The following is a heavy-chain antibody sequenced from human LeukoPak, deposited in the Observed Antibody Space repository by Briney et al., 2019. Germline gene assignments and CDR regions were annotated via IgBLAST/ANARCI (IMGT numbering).Heavy chain of an antibody. CDR3: ARSGDYANY. Sequence: PSETLSLTCAVYGGSFSGYYWSWIRQPPGKGLEWIGEINHSGSTNYNPSLKSRVTISVDTSKNQFSLKLSSVTAADTAVYYCARSGDYANYWGQGTLFTVSS. D-gene: IGHD2-21*02. CDR2: INHSGST. CDR1: GGSFSGYY. J-gene: IGHJ4*02. V-gene: IGHV4-34*01.